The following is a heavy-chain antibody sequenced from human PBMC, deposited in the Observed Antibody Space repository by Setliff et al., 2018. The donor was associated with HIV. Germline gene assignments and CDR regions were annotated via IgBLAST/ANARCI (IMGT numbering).Heavy chain of an antibody. CDR1: GSTFTSYG. Sequence: ASVQVSCQASGSTFTSYGISWVRQAPGQGLEWMGWISAYNGNTNYAQKLQGRVTMTTDTSTSTAYMELRSLRSDDTAVYYCARRARESTALHSDWNDVLFFDYWGQVTLVTVSS. D-gene: IGHD1-1*01. CDR3: ARRARESTALHSDWNDVLFFDY. V-gene: IGHV1-18*01. J-gene: IGHJ4*02. CDR2: ISAYNGNT.